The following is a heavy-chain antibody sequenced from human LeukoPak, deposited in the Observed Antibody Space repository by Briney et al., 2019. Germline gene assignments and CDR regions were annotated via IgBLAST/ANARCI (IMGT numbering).Heavy chain of an antibody. Sequence: SETLSLTCTVSGYSISSYYWSWIRQPPGKGLEWIGYIYYSGSTNYNPSLKSRVTISVDTSKNQFSLKLCSVTAADTAVYYCARLHTAMVDTYFDYWGQGTLVTVSS. CDR1: GYSISSYY. CDR3: ARLHTAMVDTYFDY. V-gene: IGHV4-59*08. D-gene: IGHD5-18*01. CDR2: IYYSGST. J-gene: IGHJ4*02.